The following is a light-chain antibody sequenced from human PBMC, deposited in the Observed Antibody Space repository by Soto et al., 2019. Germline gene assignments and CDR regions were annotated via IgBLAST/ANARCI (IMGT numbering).Light chain of an antibody. CDR3: QQFIT. CDR1: QSVSSSY. J-gene: IGKJ5*01. CDR2: GAS. V-gene: IGKV3-20*01. Sequence: EIVLTQSPGPLSLSPGERATLSCRASQSVSSSYLAWYQQKPGQAPRLLIYGASSRATGIPDRFSGSGSGTDFTLTISRLEPEDFAVYYCQQFITFGQGTRLEIK.